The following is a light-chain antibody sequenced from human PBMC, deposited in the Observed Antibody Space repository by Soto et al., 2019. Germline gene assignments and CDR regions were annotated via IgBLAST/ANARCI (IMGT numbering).Light chain of an antibody. CDR3: QQFHSYALT. V-gene: IGKV1-13*02. Sequence: AIPLTQSPSSLPASVGDRVIISCRASQGISSSLAWYQQKPGRAPRLLIYDASSLQSGVTSRFSCSGSGTDFTLTISSLQPEDFATYYCQQFHSYALTFGGGTKVEIK. J-gene: IGKJ4*01. CDR2: DAS. CDR1: QGISSS.